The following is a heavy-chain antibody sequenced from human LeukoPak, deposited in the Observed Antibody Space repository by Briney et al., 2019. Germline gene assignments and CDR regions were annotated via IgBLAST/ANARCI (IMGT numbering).Heavy chain of an antibody. J-gene: IGHJ4*02. D-gene: IGHD3-22*01. CDR2: VYYSGST. CDR1: GDSISSSSYY. CDR3: ARHMFRGYNGYFDY. V-gene: IGHV4-39*01. Sequence: SETLSLTCTVSGDSISSSSYYWGRIRQPPGKGLEWIGSVYYSGSTYYNPSLKSRVTISVDTSKNQFSLKLTSVTAADTAVFYCARHMFRGYNGYFDYWGQGTLVTVSS.